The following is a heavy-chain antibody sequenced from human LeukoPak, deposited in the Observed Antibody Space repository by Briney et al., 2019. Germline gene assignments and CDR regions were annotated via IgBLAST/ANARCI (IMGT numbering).Heavy chain of an antibody. D-gene: IGHD3-22*01. J-gene: IGHJ4*02. CDR3: AKGTNDPSGYHVDY. CDR1: RFIFDNYG. Sequence: GGSLRLSCAASRFIFDNYGMHWFRQAPGKGLEWVAFIRYDGSSKSYADSVKGRFTISRDNSLYLHMKSLRVEDTAVYYCAKGTNDPSGYHVDYWGQGTLLTVSS. V-gene: IGHV3-30*02. CDR2: IRYDGSSK.